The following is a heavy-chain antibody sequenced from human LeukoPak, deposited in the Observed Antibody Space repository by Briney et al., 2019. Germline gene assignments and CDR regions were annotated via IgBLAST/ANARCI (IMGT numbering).Heavy chain of an antibody. CDR1: GFTFSSYA. D-gene: IGHD6-19*01. Sequence: GGSLRLSCSASGFTFSSYAMYWVRQAPGKGLQSVSAISSNGGITYYADSVKGRFTISRDNSKNTLYLQMSSLRAEDTAVYYCVRAGSGWFTFDYWGQGTLVTVSS. V-gene: IGHV3-64D*06. J-gene: IGHJ4*02. CDR2: ISSNGGIT. CDR3: VRAGSGWFTFDY.